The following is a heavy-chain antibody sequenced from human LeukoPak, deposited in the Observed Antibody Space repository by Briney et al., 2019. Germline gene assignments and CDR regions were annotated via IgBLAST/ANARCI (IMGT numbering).Heavy chain of an antibody. V-gene: IGHV3-9*01. Sequence: PGGSLRLSCAASGFTFDDYAMHWVRQAPGKGLEWVSGISWHSGSIGYADSVKGRFTISRDNAKNSLYLQMNSLRAEDTAFYYCAKDKSSTVITPADYWVQGTLVTVSS. D-gene: IGHD4-23*01. CDR3: AKDKSSTVITPADY. CDR2: ISWHSGSI. CDR1: GFTFDDYA. J-gene: IGHJ4*02.